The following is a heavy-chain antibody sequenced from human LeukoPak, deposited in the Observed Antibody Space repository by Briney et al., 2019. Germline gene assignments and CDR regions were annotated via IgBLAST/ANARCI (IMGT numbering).Heavy chain of an antibody. V-gene: IGHV4-39*01. CDR2: IYYSGSS. Sequence: PSETPSLTCNVSGASIRSGRNYWGWIRQSPGKGLEWIGSIYYSGSSSYNPSLQSRVSISVDTSKNHISLKVFSLTAADTALYYCARHASGSAMMHYLDYWGQGNLVTVSS. D-gene: IGHD5-18*01. J-gene: IGHJ4*02. CDR3: ARHASGSAMMHYLDY. CDR1: GASIRSGRNY.